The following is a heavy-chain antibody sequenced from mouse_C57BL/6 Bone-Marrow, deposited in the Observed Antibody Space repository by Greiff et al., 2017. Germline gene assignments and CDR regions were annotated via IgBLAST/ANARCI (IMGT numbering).Heavy chain of an antibody. D-gene: IGHD3-1*01. CDR1: GYTFTDYE. CDR3: TRGGYDWYFDV. Sequence: PVQQSGAALVRPGASVTLSCKASGYTFTDYEMHWVKQTPVHGLEWIGAIDPETGGTAYNQKFKGKAILTADKSSSTAYMELRSLTSEDSAVYYCTRGGYDWYFDVWGTGTTVTVSS. CDR2: IDPETGGT. J-gene: IGHJ1*03. V-gene: IGHV1-15*01.